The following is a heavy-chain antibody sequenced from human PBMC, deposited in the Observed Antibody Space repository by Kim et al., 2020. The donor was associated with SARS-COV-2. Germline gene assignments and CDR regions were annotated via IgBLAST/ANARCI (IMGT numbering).Heavy chain of an antibody. J-gene: IGHJ4*02. CDR3: ARVWDSSSWWFGYFDY. Sequence: KLQGRVTMTTDTSTSTAYMELRSLRSDDTAVYYCARVWDSSSWWFGYFDYWGQGTLVTVSS. V-gene: IGHV1-18*01. D-gene: IGHD6-13*01.